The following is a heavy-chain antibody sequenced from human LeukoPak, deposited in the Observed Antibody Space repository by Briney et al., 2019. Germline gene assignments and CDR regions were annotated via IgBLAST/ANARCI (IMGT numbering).Heavy chain of an antibody. CDR3: AREIDHYYDSSGYYYPFDY. D-gene: IGHD3-22*01. CDR2: INPNSGGT. Sequence: ASVKVSCKASGYTFTSYYMHWVRQAPGQGLEWMGWINPNSGGTNYAQKFQGRVTMTRDTSISTAYMELSRLRSDDTAVYYCAREIDHYYDSSGYYYPFDYWGQGTLVTVSS. J-gene: IGHJ4*02. V-gene: IGHV1-2*02. CDR1: GYTFTSYY.